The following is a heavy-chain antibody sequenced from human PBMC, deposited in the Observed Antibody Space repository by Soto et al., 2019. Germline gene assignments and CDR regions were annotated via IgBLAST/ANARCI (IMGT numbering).Heavy chain of an antibody. CDR2: INTKFGDT. CDR1: GYTFTAYY. J-gene: IGHJ6*02. V-gene: IGHV1-2*02. CDR3: ARNMDYYYGPGSGNGHGF. D-gene: IGHD3-10*01. Sequence: QVQLVQSGAEVKEPGDSVRVACEASGYTFTAYYIHWVRQAPGQGLEWMGWINTKFGDTTYAQDSQGRVSLTRDMSTSTVYMELSRLTSGDTAIYYCARNMDYYYGPGSGNGHGFWGQGTTVTVFS.